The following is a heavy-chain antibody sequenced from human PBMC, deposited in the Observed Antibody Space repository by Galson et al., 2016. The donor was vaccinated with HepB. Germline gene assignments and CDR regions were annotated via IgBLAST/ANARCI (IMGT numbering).Heavy chain of an antibody. V-gene: IGHV4-31*03. CDR2: IYYSGTT. CDR1: GGSINSGGHY. D-gene: IGHD2-2*01. Sequence: TLSLTCTVSGGSINSGGHYWSWIRQHPGKGLEWIGYIYYSGTTYYNSSLKSRVTISLDTSKNQFSLNVSSVTAADTAVYYCARGLPAAPDRENYKHRDVWGKGTTVTVSS. J-gene: IGHJ6*03. CDR3: ARGLPAAPDRENYKHRDV.